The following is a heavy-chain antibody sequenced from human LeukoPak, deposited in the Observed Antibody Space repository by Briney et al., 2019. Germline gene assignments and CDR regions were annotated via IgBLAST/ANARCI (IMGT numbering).Heavy chain of an antibody. J-gene: IGHJ4*02. Sequence: GGSLRLSCAASGFTFSSYSMNWVRQAPGKGLEWVGRIKSKTDGGTTDYAAPVKGRFTISRDDSKNTLYLQMNSLKTEDTAVYYCTTPSYDSSGYGYWGQGTLVTVSS. CDR3: TTPSYDSSGYGY. V-gene: IGHV3-15*01. CDR1: GFTFSSYS. CDR2: IKSKTDGGTT. D-gene: IGHD3-22*01.